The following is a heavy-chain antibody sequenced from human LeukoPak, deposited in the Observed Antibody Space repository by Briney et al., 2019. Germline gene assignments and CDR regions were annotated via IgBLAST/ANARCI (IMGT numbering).Heavy chain of an antibody. D-gene: IGHD3-16*02. Sequence: SETLSLTCTVSGGSISSSNYFGGGIPHPPGKGVEWIGSIYYSGSTYYTPYVKSRVTISVDTSKLHFSLKLSSVTAAATAVYSCAYPSHGAFDICGQGTMVTVSS. CDR2: IYYSGST. J-gene: IGHJ3*02. V-gene: IGHV4-39*02. CDR3: AYPSHGAFDI. CDR1: GGSISSSNYF.